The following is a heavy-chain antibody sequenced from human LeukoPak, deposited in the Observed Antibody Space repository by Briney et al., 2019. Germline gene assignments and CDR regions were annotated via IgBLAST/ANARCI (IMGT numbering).Heavy chain of an antibody. J-gene: IGHJ5*02. CDR1: GYIFTTYG. CDR3: ARDSIAVRPGWFDP. D-gene: IGHD6-6*01. CDR2: ISACNGNT. V-gene: IGHV1-18*01. Sequence: ASVNVSCTASGYIFTTYGISWVRQAPGQGLEWMGWISACNGNTNYAQKVQGRVTMTTDTSTSTAYMELRSLTSDDTAVYYCARDSIAVRPGWFDPWGQGTLVTVSS.